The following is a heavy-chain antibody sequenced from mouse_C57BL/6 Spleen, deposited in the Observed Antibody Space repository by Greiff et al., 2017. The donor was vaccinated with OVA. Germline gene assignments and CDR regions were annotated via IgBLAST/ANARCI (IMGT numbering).Heavy chain of an antibody. Sequence: EVKLEESEGGLVQPGSSMKLSCTASGFTFSDYYMAWVRQVPEKGLEWVANINYDGSSTYYLDSLKSRFIISRDNAKNILYLQMSSLKSEDTATYYCARVSTMVFDYWGQGTTLTVSS. CDR2: INYDGSST. CDR1: GFTFSDYY. D-gene: IGHD2-2*01. V-gene: IGHV5-16*01. J-gene: IGHJ2*01. CDR3: ARVSTMVFDY.